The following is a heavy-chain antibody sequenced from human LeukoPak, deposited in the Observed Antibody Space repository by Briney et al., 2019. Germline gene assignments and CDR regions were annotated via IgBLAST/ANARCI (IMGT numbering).Heavy chain of an antibody. D-gene: IGHD3-22*01. J-gene: IGHJ5*02. CDR1: GYTFTSYD. CDR3: ARGGSADEYYYDSSGYYLARNWFDP. V-gene: IGHV1-8*01. Sequence: ASVKLSCKASGYTFTSYDINWVRQATGQGLEWMGWMNPNSGKTGYAQKFQGRVTMTRNTSISTAYMELSSLRSEDTAVYYCARGGSADEYYYDSSGYYLARNWFDPWGQGTLVTVSS. CDR2: MNPNSGKT.